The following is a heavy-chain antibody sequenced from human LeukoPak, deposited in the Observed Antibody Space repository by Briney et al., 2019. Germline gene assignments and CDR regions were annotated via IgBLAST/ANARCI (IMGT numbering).Heavy chain of an antibody. CDR1: GGSISSYY. V-gene: IGHV4-59*01. D-gene: IGHD5-18*01. J-gene: IGHJ6*03. CDR2: IYYSGGT. Sequence: SETLSLTCTVSGGSISSYYWSWIRQPPGKGLEWIGYIYYSGGTNYKSSLKSRVTISVDTSKNQFSLKLRSVTAADTAVYYCARTTEGGYSYGYFYYYYMDVWGKGTTVTISS. CDR3: ARTTEGGYSYGYFYYYYMDV.